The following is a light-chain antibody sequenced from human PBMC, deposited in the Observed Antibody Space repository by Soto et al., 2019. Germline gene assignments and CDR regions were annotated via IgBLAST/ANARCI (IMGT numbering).Light chain of an antibody. CDR1: QSFRGL. CDR2: DAD. Sequence: EVVLTQCPVPLSLSPGERATLSCRASQSFRGLLAWYQQKPGQAPRLLIYDADNRATGIPPRFSGSGSGTDFTLTIRSLEPEDSAVYYCQQRHMWPITFGQGTRLEIQ. CDR3: QQRHMWPIT. V-gene: IGKV3-11*01. J-gene: IGKJ5*01.